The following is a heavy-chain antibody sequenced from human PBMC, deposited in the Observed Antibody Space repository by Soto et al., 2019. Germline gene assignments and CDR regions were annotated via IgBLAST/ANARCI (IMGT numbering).Heavy chain of an antibody. D-gene: IGHD6-19*01. J-gene: IGHJ6*02. Sequence: PSETLSLTCAVYGGSFSGYYWSWIRQPPGKGLEWIGEINHSGSTNYNPSLKSRVTISVDTSKNQFSLKLSSVTAADTAVYYCARGLGIAVAGPSYYYYGMDVWGQGTKVTVSS. CDR2: INHSGST. CDR3: ARGLGIAVAGPSYYYYGMDV. CDR1: GGSFSGYY. V-gene: IGHV4-34*01.